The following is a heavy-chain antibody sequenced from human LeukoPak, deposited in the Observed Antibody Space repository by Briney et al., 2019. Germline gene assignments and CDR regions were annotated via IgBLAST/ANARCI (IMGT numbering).Heavy chain of an antibody. D-gene: IGHD6-19*01. Sequence: GGSLRLSCAASGFTFSSYAMNWVRQAPGKGLEWVSVISSSSGTTYYSDSVKGRFIISRDNSENTLYLQMNSLRAEDTGVYYCAKAGIAVPATPEYCGQGTQVTVSS. CDR1: GFTFSSYA. J-gene: IGHJ4*02. CDR2: ISSSSGTT. CDR3: AKAGIAVPATPEY. V-gene: IGHV3-23*01.